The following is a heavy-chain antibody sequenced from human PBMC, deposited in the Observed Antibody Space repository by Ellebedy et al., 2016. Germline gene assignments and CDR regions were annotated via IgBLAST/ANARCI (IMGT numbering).Heavy chain of an antibody. V-gene: IGHV3-53*01. J-gene: IGHJ4*02. CDR3: ARNPGDCYSCGY. CDR1: GFTVVNNY. D-gene: IGHD2-21*02. Sequence: GGSLRLXCAASGFTVVNNYMIWVRQAPGKGLEWVSLIYSGGSTYYADSVKGRFTISRDNSKNTLYLQMNSLRAEDTAVYYCARNPGDCYSCGYWGQGTLVTVSS. CDR2: IYSGGST.